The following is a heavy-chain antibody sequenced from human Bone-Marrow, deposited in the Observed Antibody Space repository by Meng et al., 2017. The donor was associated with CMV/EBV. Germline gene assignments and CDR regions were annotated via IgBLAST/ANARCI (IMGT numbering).Heavy chain of an antibody. Sequence: TCAVSGGSISSSNWWRWVRQPPGKGLEWIGEIYQSGSTNYNPSLKSRVTISVDKSKNQFSLKLSSVTAADTAVYYCARVGAARASDYWGQGTLVTVSS. V-gene: IGHV4-4*02. D-gene: IGHD6-6*01. CDR3: ARVGAARASDY. CDR1: GGSISSSNW. CDR2: IYQSGST. J-gene: IGHJ4*02.